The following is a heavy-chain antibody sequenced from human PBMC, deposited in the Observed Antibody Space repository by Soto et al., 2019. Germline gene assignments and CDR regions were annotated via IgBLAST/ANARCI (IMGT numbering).Heavy chain of an antibody. J-gene: IGHJ4*02. Sequence: PSETLSLTCTVSGGSISSYYWTWIRQTPGKGLEWIGEINHSGSTNYNPSLKSRVTISVDTSKNQFSLKLSSVTAADTAVYYCASHRTFWPFDYWGQGTVVTVSS. CDR2: INHSGST. V-gene: IGHV4-34*01. CDR3: ASHRTFWPFDY. D-gene: IGHD2-8*01. CDR1: GGSISSYY.